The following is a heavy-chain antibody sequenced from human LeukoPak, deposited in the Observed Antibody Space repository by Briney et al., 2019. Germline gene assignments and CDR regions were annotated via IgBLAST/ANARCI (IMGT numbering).Heavy chain of an antibody. J-gene: IGHJ4*02. V-gene: IGHV3-48*01. D-gene: IGHD6-13*01. CDR1: TFTFGTFG. CDR3: ARDGGGSSWYLHYGNQYYFDY. Sequence: GGSLRLSCAASTFTFGTFGMNWVRQAPGKGLEWLAHVSSSSDTKYYAESVKGRFTVSRDNAKNSLSLQMNSLRAEDTAVYYCARDGGGSSWYLHYGNQYYFDYWGQGTLVTVSS. CDR2: VSSSSDTK.